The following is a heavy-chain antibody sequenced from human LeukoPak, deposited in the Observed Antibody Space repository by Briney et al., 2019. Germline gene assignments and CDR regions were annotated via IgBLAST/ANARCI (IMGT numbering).Heavy chain of an antibody. CDR2: IKNKGDGGTT. D-gene: IGHD3-10*01. CDR3: TTSGTPFEY. V-gene: IGHV3-15*01. CDR1: GCTFNKAW. Sequence: GGSLRLSCAAAGCTFNKAWRSWVRLAPGKGLEWVGRIKNKGDGGTTDYAAPVKGRFTVSRDDSKSTLYLQMNSLKTEDTAVYYCTTSGTPFEYWGQGTLVTVSS. J-gene: IGHJ4*02.